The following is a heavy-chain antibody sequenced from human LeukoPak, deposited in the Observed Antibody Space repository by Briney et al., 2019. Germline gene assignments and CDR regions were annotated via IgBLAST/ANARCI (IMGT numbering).Heavy chain of an antibody. V-gene: IGHV3-7*01. CDR3: AKVLVGATEFPY. Sequence: GGSLRLSCAASGFTFSSYWMSWVRQAPGKGLEWVANIKQDGSEKYYADSVKGRFTISRDNSKNTLYLQMNSLRAEDTAVYYCAKVLVGATEFPYWGQGTLVTVSS. CDR2: IKQDGSEK. D-gene: IGHD1-26*01. CDR1: GFTFSSYW. J-gene: IGHJ4*02.